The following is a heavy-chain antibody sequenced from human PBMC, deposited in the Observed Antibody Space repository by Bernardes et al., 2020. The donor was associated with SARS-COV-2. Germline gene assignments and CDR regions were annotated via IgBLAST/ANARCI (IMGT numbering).Heavy chain of an antibody. Sequence: GGSLRLSCAASGFSFRNYWMHWVRQAPGKGLVWVSRINSDGRSTTYADSVMGRFIISRDNAKNTLYLQMSSLRAEDTAVYYCARVADQYDSSGHSVGWFDPWGQGILVTVSS. J-gene: IGHJ5*02. CDR3: ARVADQYDSSGHSVGWFDP. CDR1: GFSFRNYW. CDR2: INSDGRST. D-gene: IGHD3-22*01. V-gene: IGHV3-74*01.